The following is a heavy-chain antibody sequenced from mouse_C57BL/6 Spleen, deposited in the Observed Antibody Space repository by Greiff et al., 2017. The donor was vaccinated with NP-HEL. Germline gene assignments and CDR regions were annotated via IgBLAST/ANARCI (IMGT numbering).Heavy chain of an antibody. D-gene: IGHD1-2*01. CDR3: TRGEGLRLYFDY. J-gene: IGHJ2*01. CDR1: GFTFSSYA. Sequence: EVKLMESGEGLVKPGGSLKLSCAASGFTFSSYAMSWVRQTPEKRLEWVAYISSGGDYIYYADTVKGRFTISRDNARNTLYLQMSSLKSEDTAMYYCTRGEGLRLYFDYWGQGTTLTVSS. CDR2: ISSGGDYI. V-gene: IGHV5-9-1*02.